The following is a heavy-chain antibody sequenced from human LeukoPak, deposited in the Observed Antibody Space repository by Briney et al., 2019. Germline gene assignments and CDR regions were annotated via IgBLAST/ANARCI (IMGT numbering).Heavy chain of an antibody. CDR1: GFTFSSYA. V-gene: IGHV3-23*01. J-gene: IGHJ4*02. CDR2: ISGSGGST. D-gene: IGHD3-10*01. CDR3: ARSPPLVSGSYDY. Sequence: PGGSLRLSCAASGFTFSSYAMSWVRQAPGKGLEWVSAISGSGGSTYYADSVKGRFTISRDNAKNSLYLQMNSLRAEDTAVYYCARSPPLVSGSYDYWGQGTLVTVSS.